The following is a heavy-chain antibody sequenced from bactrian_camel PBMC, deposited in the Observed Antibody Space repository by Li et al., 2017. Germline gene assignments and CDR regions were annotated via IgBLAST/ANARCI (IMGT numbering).Heavy chain of an antibody. CDR1: GVRSNRC. V-gene: IGHV3S53*01. Sequence: VQLVESGGGLVQTGGSLRLACTASGVRSNRCMGWFRQAPGDQREGVAVIDGDGATSYAESVKGRFTISRDNVKNTLYLQMNFLKPEDTAVYHCAAKTTRRPPQWCSRAGLYCYTDWGQGTQVTVS. J-gene: IGHJ4*01. D-gene: IGHD2*01. CDR3: AAKTTRRPPQWCSRAGLYCYTD. CDR2: IDGDGAT.